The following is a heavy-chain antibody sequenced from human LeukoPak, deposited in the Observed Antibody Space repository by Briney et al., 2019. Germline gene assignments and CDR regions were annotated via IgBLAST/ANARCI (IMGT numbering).Heavy chain of an antibody. V-gene: IGHV3-48*01. Sequence: PGGSLRLSCAVSGFTFSSYSMNWVRQAPGKGLEWVSYTSSSGDTIYYADSVKGRFTISRDNAMNSLFLQMSSLRAEDTAVYYCARDSRQQLPHWGQGTLVTVSS. CDR3: ARDSRQQLPH. CDR1: GFTFSSYS. J-gene: IGHJ4*02. D-gene: IGHD6-13*01. CDR2: TSSSGDTI.